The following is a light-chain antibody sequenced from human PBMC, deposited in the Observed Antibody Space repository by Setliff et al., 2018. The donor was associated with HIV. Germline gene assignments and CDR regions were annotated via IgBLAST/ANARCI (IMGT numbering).Light chain of an antibody. CDR2: DVS. J-gene: IGLJ2*01. CDR3: ASYTDSSTLI. CDR1: NSDVGGYND. V-gene: IGLV2-14*03. Sequence: QSVLTQPASVSGSPGQSLTIFCTGTNSDVGGYNDVPWYQQNPGKVPKLILYDVSNRPSGVSTRFSGSKSGNTASLTISGLQAEDEADYYCASYTDSSTLIFGGGTKVTVL.